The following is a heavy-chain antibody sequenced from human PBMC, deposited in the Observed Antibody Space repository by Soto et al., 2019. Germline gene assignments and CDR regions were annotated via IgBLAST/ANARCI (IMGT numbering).Heavy chain of an antibody. CDR3: AKPLWFGESYYFDY. V-gene: IGHV3-23*01. J-gene: IGHJ4*02. Sequence: GGSLRLSCAASGFTFSSYAMGWVRQAPGKGLEWVSVISRSGVSTYYADSVKGRLTISRDNSKNTLSLQMDSLRAEDTAVYYCAKPLWFGESYYFDYWGQGTLVTVSS. CDR2: ISRSGVST. D-gene: IGHD3-10*01. CDR1: GFTFSSYA.